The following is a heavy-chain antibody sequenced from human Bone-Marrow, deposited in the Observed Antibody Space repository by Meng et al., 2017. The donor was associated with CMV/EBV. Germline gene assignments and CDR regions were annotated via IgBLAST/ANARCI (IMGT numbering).Heavy chain of an antibody. Sequence: LSLTCAASGITFSSYAMGWVRQAPGKGLEWVSAISGTGATTYYADSVKGRFTISRDNSKDTLYLQMNSLGAEDTAVYYCARDAERSIFGVVIIGYWGQGTLVTVSS. CDR1: GITFSSYA. CDR2: ISGTGATT. V-gene: IGHV3-23*01. D-gene: IGHD3-3*01. J-gene: IGHJ4*02. CDR3: ARDAERSIFGVVIIGY.